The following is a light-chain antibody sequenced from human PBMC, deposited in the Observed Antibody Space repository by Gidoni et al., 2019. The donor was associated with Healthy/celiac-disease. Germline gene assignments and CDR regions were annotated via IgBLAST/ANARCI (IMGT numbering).Light chain of an antibody. CDR2: DAS. Sequence: IHMTQSPPSLSAAVGDRVTITCQASQDISNYLNWYQQKPGKAPKLLIYDASKLETGVPSRFSGSGSGTDFTFTISSLQPEDIATYYCQQYDNLPLTFGGGTKVEIK. CDR3: QQYDNLPLT. J-gene: IGKJ4*01. CDR1: QDISNY. V-gene: IGKV1-33*01.